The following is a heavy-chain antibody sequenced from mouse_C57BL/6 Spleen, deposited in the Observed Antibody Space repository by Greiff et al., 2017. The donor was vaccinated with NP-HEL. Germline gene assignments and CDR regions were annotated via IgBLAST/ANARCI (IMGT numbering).Heavy chain of an antibody. D-gene: IGHD2-3*01. V-gene: IGHV2-9-1*01. J-gene: IGHJ4*01. CDR3: ARNLGDGYFLYAMDY. CDR1: GFSLTSYA. Sequence: VQLQQSGPGLVAPSQSLSITCTVSGFSLTSYAISWVRQPPGKGLEWLGVIWTGGGTNYNSALKSRLSISKDNSKSQVFLKMNSLQTDDTARYYCARNLGDGYFLYAMDYWGQGTSVTVSS. CDR2: IWTGGGT.